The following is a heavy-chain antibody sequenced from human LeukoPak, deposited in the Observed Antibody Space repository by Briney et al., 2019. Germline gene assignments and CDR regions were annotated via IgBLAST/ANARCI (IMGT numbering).Heavy chain of an antibody. CDR1: GYSFTSYW. D-gene: IGHD1-26*01. V-gene: IGHV5-51*01. CDR2: IYPGDSDT. Sequence: GEPLKISCKGSGYSFTSYWIGWVRQTPGKGLEWMGIIYPGDSDTRYSPSFQGQVTISADKSISTAYLQWSSLKASDTAMYYCARRVTGSYGPPDWFDPWGQGTLVTVSS. CDR3: ARRVTGSYGPPDWFDP. J-gene: IGHJ5*02.